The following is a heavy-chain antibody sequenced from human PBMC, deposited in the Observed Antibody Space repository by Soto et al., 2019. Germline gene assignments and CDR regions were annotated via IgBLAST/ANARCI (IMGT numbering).Heavy chain of an antibody. J-gene: IGHJ3*02. CDR2: ISGSGGST. CDR3: AKDLYERLGMAFDI. D-gene: IGHD3-22*01. Sequence: PGGSLRLSCAASGFTFSSYATSWVHQAPGKGLEWVSAISGSGGSTYYADSVKGRFTISRDNSKNTLYLQMNSLRAEDTAVYYCAKDLYERLGMAFDIWGQGTMVTVSS. CDR1: GFTFSSYA. V-gene: IGHV3-23*01.